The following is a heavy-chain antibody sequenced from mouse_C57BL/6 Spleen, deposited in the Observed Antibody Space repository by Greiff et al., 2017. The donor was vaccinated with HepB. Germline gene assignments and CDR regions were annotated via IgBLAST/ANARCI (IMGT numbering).Heavy chain of an antibody. D-gene: IGHD2-4*01. CDR1: GFTFSSYA. CDR3: TRGGDDSAWFAY. Sequence: EVNLVESGEGLVKPGGSLKLSCAASGFTFSSYAMSWVRQTPEKRLEWVAYISSGGDYIYYADTVKGRFTISRDNARNTLYLQMSSLKSEDTAMYYCTRGGDDSAWFAYWGQGTLVTVSA. J-gene: IGHJ3*01. CDR2: ISSGGDYI. V-gene: IGHV5-9-1*02.